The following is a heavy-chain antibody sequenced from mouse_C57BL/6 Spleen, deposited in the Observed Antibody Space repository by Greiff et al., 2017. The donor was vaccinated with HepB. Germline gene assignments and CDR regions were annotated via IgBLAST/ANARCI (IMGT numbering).Heavy chain of an antibody. CDR3: ARLGLYSNGYAMDY. V-gene: IGHV5-6*01. J-gene: IGHJ4*01. Sequence: EVQRVESGGDLVKPGGSLKLSCAASGFTFSSYGMSWVRQTPDKRLEWVATISSGGSYTYYPDSVKGRFTISRDNAKNTLYLQMSSLKSEDTAMYYCARLGLYSNGYAMDYWGQGTSVTVSS. D-gene: IGHD2-5*01. CDR1: GFTFSSYG. CDR2: ISSGGSYT.